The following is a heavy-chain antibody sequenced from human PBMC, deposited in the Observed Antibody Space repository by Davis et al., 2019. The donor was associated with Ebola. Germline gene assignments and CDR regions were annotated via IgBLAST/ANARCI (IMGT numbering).Heavy chain of an antibody. Sequence: SVKVSCKASGGTFSSYAISWVRQAPGQGLEWMGKIVPILGIANYAQKFQGRVTITADKSTGTAYMELSSLRSEDTAVYYCARPTVRDGWFDPWGQGTLVTVSS. CDR2: IVPILGIA. D-gene: IGHD4-17*01. CDR3: ARPTVRDGWFDP. CDR1: GGTFSSYA. J-gene: IGHJ5*02. V-gene: IGHV1-69*04.